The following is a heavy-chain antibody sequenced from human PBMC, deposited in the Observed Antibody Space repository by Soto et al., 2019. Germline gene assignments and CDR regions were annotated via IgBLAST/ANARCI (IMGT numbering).Heavy chain of an antibody. J-gene: IGHJ6*03. V-gene: IGHV3-74*01. CDR1: GFTFSSYW. CDR3: ARGAGGYYYMDV. D-gene: IGHD3-10*01. Sequence: EGQLVESGGGLVQPGGSLRLSCAASGFTFSSYWMHWVRQAPGKGPVWVSRIYSDGSRTSYADSVKGRFTISRDNAKNTLYLQMDSLSPEDTAVYYCARGAGGYYYMDVWGKGTTVTVSS. CDR2: IYSDGSRT.